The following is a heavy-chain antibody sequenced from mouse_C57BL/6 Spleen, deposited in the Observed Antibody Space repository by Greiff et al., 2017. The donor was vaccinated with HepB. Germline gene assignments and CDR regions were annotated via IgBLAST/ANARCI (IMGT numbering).Heavy chain of an antibody. CDR3: ARKDYYGSLYAMDY. V-gene: IGHV1-18*01. J-gene: IGHJ4*01. CDR2: INPNNGGT. D-gene: IGHD1-1*01. Sequence: VQLQQSGPELVKSGASVKIPCKASGYTFTDYNMDWVKQSHGKSLEWIGDINPNNGGTIYNQKFKGKATLTVDKSSSTAYMERRSLTSEDTAVYYCARKDYYGSLYAMDYWGQGTSVTVSS. CDR1: GYTFTDYN.